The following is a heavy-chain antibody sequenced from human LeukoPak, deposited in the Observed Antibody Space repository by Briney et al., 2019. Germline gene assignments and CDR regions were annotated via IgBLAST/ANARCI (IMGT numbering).Heavy chain of an antibody. CDR1: GYTFTSYD. Sequence: GASVKVSCKASGYTFTSYDINWVRQATGQGLEWMGWMNPNSGNTGYAQKFQGRVTMTRNTSISTAYMELSSLRSEDTAVYYCARRRAVAGPAARYYYYMDVWGKGTTVTVSS. CDR2: MNPNSGNT. J-gene: IGHJ6*03. D-gene: IGHD6-19*01. CDR3: ARRRAVAGPAARYYYYMDV. V-gene: IGHV1-8*01.